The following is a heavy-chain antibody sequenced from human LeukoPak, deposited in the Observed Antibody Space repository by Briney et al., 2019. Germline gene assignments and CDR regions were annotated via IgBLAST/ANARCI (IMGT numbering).Heavy chain of an antibody. CDR3: ARDQYYYDSSGYYLGPYYYYGMDV. CDR2: IKQDGGEK. Sequence: GGSLRLSCAASGFTFSSYWMSWVRQAPGKGLEWVANIKQDGGEKYYVDSVKGRFTISRDNAKNSLYLQMNSLRAEDTAVYYCARDQYYYDSSGYYLGPYYYYGMDVWGQGTTVTVSS. J-gene: IGHJ6*02. CDR1: GFTFSSYW. V-gene: IGHV3-7*01. D-gene: IGHD3-22*01.